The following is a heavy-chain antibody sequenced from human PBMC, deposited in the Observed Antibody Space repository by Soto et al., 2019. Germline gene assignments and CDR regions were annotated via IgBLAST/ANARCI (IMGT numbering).Heavy chain of an antibody. Sequence: QITLKESGPTLVKPTQTLTLTCTFSGFSLSTSGVGVAWIRQPPGKALEWLALIYWDDDKRYSPSLKSRLTITKDTSKNQVVLTMTKMDPVDTATYYYAHGTEKFAPRGQGTLVTVSS. CDR3: AHGTEKFAP. J-gene: IGHJ5*02. CDR2: IYWDDDK. CDR1: GFSLSTSGVG. V-gene: IGHV2-5*02.